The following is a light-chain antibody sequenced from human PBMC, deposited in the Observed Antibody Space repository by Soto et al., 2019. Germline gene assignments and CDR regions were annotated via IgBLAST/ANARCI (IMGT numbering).Light chain of an antibody. J-gene: IGLJ1*01. Sequence: QSVLTQPPSASETPGQRVTISCSGSSSHLGSNTVNWYQHVPGTAPKLVIYSNSHSPSGVPDRFSGSKSGTSASLAISGLQSEDEADYYCAAWDDTLHGYVFGTGTKLTVL. CDR1: SSHLGSNT. CDR2: SNS. CDR3: AAWDDTLHGYV. V-gene: IGLV1-44*01.